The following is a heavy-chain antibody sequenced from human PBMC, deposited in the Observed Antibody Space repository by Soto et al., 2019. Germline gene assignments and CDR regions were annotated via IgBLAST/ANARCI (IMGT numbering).Heavy chain of an antibody. CDR1: GYKFTSSW. Sequence: PGESLKISCRTCGYKFTSSWIAWVRQIPGKGLEWMGIIFPSDSDTRYSPSFQGQVTISADRSTSTVFLQWASLKASDTDVYFCARKDKSGYFNWFDPWGQGTLVTVSS. D-gene: IGHD3-22*01. J-gene: IGHJ5*02. CDR3: ARKDKSGYFNWFDP. V-gene: IGHV5-51*01. CDR2: IFPSDSDT.